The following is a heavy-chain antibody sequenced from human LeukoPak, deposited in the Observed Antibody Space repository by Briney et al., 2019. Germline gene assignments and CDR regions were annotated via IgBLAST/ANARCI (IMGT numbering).Heavy chain of an antibody. Sequence: SETLSLTCTVSGGSISSYYWSWIRQPPGKGLEWIGYIYYSGSTNYNPSLQSRVTISVDTSKNQFSVKLNSVTAADTAVYYCARLSSGYYYPGYWGQGTLVTVSS. CDR2: IYYSGST. CDR3: ARLSSGYYYPGY. J-gene: IGHJ4*02. V-gene: IGHV4-59*08. CDR1: GGSISSYY. D-gene: IGHD3-22*01.